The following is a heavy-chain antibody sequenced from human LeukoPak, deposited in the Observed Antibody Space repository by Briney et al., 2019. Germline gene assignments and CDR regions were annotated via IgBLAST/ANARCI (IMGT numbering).Heavy chain of an antibody. CDR1: GGTFSSYA. V-gene: IGHV1-69*13. CDR3: ARARCSEGSCRDRGELYYGMDV. Sequence: ASVKVSCKASGGTFSSYAFSWVRQAPAQGLEWMGGIIPIFGTANYEQKFEGRVTITADESTSTAYMELSSLRSEDTAVYYCARARCSEGSCRDRGELYYGMDVWGKGTTVTVSA. D-gene: IGHD2-15*01. J-gene: IGHJ6*04. CDR2: IIPIFGTA.